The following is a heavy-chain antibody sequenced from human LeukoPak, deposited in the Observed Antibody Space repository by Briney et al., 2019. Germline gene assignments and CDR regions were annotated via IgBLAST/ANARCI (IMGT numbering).Heavy chain of an antibody. V-gene: IGHV1-69*13. D-gene: IGHD6-13*01. CDR3: ARGYSRWSTPTSSYYYRMDV. CDR1: GDTXNNYS. CDR2: IIPIFSTA. J-gene: IGHJ6*02. Sequence: ASVKVSCKASGDTXNNYSITWVRQAPGQGLEWMGGIIPIFSTANYAQKFQGRATITADESTNTAYMELSSLASDDTAVYYCARGYSRWSTPTSSYYYRMDVWGQGTTVAVSS.